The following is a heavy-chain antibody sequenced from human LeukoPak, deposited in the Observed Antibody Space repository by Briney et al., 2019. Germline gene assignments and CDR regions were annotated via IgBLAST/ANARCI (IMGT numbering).Heavy chain of an antibody. J-gene: IGHJ4*02. CDR3: ARGGVAAAGFDY. Sequence: SETLSLTCTVSGGSISSYYWSWIRQPPGKGLEWIGYIYYSGSTNYNPSLKSRVTISVDTSKNQFSLKLSSVTAADTAVYYCARGGVAAAGFDYWGQGTLVTVSS. D-gene: IGHD6-13*01. CDR1: GGSISSYY. V-gene: IGHV4-59*01. CDR2: IYYSGST.